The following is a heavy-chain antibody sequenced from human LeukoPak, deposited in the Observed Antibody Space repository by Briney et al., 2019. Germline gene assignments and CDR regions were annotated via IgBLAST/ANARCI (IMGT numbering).Heavy chain of an antibody. J-gene: IGHJ6*03. CDR3: TTDQASVTTRGARRFYYYYMDV. V-gene: IGHV3-15*01. Sequence: PGGSLRLSCAASGFTFTNAWMSWVRQAPGKGLEWVGRIKSKADGGTTDYAAPVKGRFTISRDDSKNTLYPHMNSLKTEDTAVYYCTTDQASVTTRGARRFYYYYMDVWDKGTTVTVSS. D-gene: IGHD4-11*01. CDR1: GFTFTNAW. CDR2: IKSKADGGTT.